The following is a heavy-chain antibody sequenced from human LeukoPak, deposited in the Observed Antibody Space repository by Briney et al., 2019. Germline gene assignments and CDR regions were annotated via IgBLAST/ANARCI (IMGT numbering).Heavy chain of an antibody. V-gene: IGHV1-2*02. D-gene: IGHD3-16*01. Sequence: ASVKVSCKASGYTFTGYYLHWVRQAPGQGLEWMGWINPSTGDTNYAQNFRGRVTMTRDKSINTVYMELSRLRSADTAVYYCARSWGLYNDVSPNYYYYMDVWGKGTTVTVSS. J-gene: IGHJ6*03. CDR1: GYTFTGYY. CDR3: ARSWGLYNDVSPNYYYYMDV. CDR2: INPSTGDT.